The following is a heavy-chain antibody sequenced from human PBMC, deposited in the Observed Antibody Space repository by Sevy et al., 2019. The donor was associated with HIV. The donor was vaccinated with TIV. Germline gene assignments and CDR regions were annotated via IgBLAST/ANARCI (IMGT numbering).Heavy chain of an antibody. J-gene: IGHJ4*02. CDR2: IKQDGSEK. CDR3: ARESSANSSGWFCDY. Sequence: GGSLRLSCAASGFTFSSYWMSWVRLAPGKGLEWVANIKQDGSEKYYVDSVKGRFTISRDNAKNSLYLQMNSLRAEDTAVYYCARESSANSSGWFCDYWGQGTLVTVSS. CDR1: GFTFSSYW. V-gene: IGHV3-7*01. D-gene: IGHD6-19*01.